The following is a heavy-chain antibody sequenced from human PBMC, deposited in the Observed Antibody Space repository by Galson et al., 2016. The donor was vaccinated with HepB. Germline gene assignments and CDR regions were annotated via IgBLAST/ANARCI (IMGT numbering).Heavy chain of an antibody. J-gene: IGHJ5*02. CDR3: TRETLVSQGSFDP. CDR1: GFTFGDYT. CDR2: IRSKAYGGTT. D-gene: IGHD3-9*01. Sequence: SLRLSCATSGFTFGDYTMSWFRQAPGRGLEWVGFIRSKAYGGTTEYAASVKGRFTISRDDSKSIAYLQMNSLKTEDTAVYHCTRETLVSQGSFDPWGQGTLVTVSS. V-gene: IGHV3-49*03.